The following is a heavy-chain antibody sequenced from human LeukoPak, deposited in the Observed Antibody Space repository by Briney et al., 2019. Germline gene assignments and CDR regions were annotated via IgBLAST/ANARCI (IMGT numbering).Heavy chain of an antibody. CDR3: AKVLGRRAATGEFDY. CDR1: GFTFTSYA. D-gene: IGHD2-15*01. V-gene: IGHV3-23*01. CDR2: IGNSGGST. Sequence: PGGSLRLSCAASGFTFTSYAMSWVRQAPGKGLERVPTIGNSGGSTYYADSVKGRFTISRDNSKNTLYLQISSLRAEDTALYYCAKVLGRRAATGEFDYWGQGTLVTVSS. J-gene: IGHJ4*02.